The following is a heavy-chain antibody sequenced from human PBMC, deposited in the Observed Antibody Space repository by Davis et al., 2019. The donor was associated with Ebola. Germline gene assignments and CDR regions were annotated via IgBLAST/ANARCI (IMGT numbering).Heavy chain of an antibody. CDR1: GGAFSSYI. D-gene: IGHD4-23*01. J-gene: IGHJ4*02. V-gene: IGHV1-69*13. CDR2: IIPISGIP. CDR3: ARGSGGNSYY. Sequence: SVKVSCKASGGAFSSYIVSWVRQAPGQGLEWMGGIIPISGIPSYAQKFQGRVTISADDSTSTVYMELTSLRSEDTAVYYCARGSGGNSYYWGQGTLVTVSS.